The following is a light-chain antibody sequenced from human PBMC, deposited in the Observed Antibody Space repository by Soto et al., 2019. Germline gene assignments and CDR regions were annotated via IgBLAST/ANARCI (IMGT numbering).Light chain of an antibody. V-gene: IGKV3-15*01. J-gene: IGKJ5*01. CDR1: QSVSRY. Sequence: IVMTPSPATLSVSPGGRATLSCRATQSVSRYLAWYQQRPGQAPRLLIYRASTRATGIPARFSGTGSGTEFTLTISSLQSEDFAVYYCQQYNNWSITFGQGTRLEIK. CDR2: RAS. CDR3: QQYNNWSIT.